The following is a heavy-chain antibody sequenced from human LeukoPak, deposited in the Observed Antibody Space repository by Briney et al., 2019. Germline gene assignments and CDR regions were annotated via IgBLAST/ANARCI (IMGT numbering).Heavy chain of an antibody. D-gene: IGHD1-7*01. CDR1: GFTFSHYD. CDR3: GRDPNGNYIGAFEM. Sequence: GGSLRLSCTASGFTFSHYDMTWLRQAPGKGLEWVSSIHGGADIPSYADSVKGRFTISRDNSKNTLFLEMNSLRGEDTAVYYCGRDPNGNYIGAFEMWGPGTKVTVSS. J-gene: IGHJ3*02. V-gene: IGHV3-23*01. CDR2: IHGGADIP.